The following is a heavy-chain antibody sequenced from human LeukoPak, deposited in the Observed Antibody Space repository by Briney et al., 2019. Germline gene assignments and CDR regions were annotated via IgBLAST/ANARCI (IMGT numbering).Heavy chain of an antibody. CDR2: INSDGSST. J-gene: IGHJ3*02. D-gene: IGHD3-22*01. Sequence: QSGGSLRLSCAASGFTVSSNCMTWVRQAPGKGLVWVSRINSDGSSTSYADSVKGRFTISRDNAKNTLYLQMNSLRAEDTAVYYCARVSYFGYYYDSSGLSLDAFDIWGQGTMVTVSS. CDR3: ARVSYFGYYYDSSGLSLDAFDI. CDR1: GFTVSSNC. V-gene: IGHV3-74*01.